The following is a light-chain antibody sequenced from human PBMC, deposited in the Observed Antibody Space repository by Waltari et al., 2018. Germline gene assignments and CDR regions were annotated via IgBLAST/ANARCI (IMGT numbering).Light chain of an antibody. J-gene: IGLJ3*02. CDR2: DVS. Sequence: QSALTQPRSVSGSPGRSVTISCTGTSSDVGVYNYFSWHQQHPGKAPKLMIYDVSKRPSGVPDRFSGSKSGNTASLTISGLQAEEEAEYYCCSYAGSYTWVFGGGTKLTVL. CDR3: CSYAGSYTWV. CDR1: SSDVGVYNY. V-gene: IGLV2-11*01.